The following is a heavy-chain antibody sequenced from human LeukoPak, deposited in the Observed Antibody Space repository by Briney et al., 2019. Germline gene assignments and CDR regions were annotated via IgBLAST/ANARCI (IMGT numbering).Heavy chain of an antibody. D-gene: IGHD1-26*01. V-gene: IGHV7-4-1*02. J-gene: IGHJ6*02. CDR1: GYTFTSYA. CDR2: INTNTGNP. Sequence: ASVKVSCKASGYTFTSYAMNWVRQAPGQGLEWMGWINTNTGNPTYAQGFTGRFVFSLDTSVSTAYLQISSLKAEDTAVYYCARDRAVRNYYGMDVWGQGTTVTVSS. CDR3: ARDRAVRNYYGMDV.